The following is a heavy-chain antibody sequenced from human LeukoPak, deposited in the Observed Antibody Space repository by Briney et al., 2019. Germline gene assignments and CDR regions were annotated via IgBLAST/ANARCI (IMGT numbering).Heavy chain of an antibody. CDR2: FDPEDGET. D-gene: IGHD1-26*01. CDR1: GYTLTELS. CDR3: ATVGSWDYDY. J-gene: IGHJ4*02. V-gene: IGHV1-24*01. Sequence: ASVTVSCKVSGYTLTELSMHWVRQAPGKGLEWMGGFDPEDGETIYARKFQGRVTMTEDTSTDTAYMELSSLRSEDTAVYYCATVGSWDYDYWGQGTLVTVSS.